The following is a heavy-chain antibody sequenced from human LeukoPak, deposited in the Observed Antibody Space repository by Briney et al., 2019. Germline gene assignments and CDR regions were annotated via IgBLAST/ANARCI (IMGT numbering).Heavy chain of an antibody. CDR3: ARGQFNLN. Sequence: SETLSLTCAVYGGSFSGYYWSWIRQPPGKGLEWIGEINHSGSTNYNPSLKSRVTISVDTSKNQFSLKLSSVTAADTAVYYCARGQFNLNWGQGTLGTVSS. J-gene: IGHJ4*02. CDR2: INHSGST. V-gene: IGHV4-34*01. D-gene: IGHD1-1*01. CDR1: GGSFSGYY.